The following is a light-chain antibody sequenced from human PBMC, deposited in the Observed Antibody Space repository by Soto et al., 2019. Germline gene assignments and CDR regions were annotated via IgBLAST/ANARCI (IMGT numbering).Light chain of an antibody. Sequence: DIQMTQSPSALSASVGDRATITCRASQSISSWLAWYQQKPGKAPKLLIYDASTLQSGVPSRYSGGGSGTEFTLTINSLQPDDFATYYCQQYDTYWTFGQGTKVDIK. V-gene: IGKV1-5*01. J-gene: IGKJ1*01. CDR2: DAS. CDR3: QQYDTYWT. CDR1: QSISSW.